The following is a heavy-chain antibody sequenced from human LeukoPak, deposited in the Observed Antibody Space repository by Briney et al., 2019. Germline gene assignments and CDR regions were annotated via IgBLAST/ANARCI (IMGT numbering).Heavy chain of an antibody. V-gene: IGHV4-34*01. CDR3: AGIELATTKFAH. D-gene: IGHD5-24*01. CDR2: TSHTGST. J-gene: IGHJ5*02. CDR1: GGSFSAYY. Sequence: SETLSLTCTVYGGSFSAYYWTWIRQPPGKGLEWIGETSHTGSTNYNPSLKSRVTISVDSSQIQFSLKVRSVTAADTAVYYCAGIELATTKFAHWGQGTLVAVSS.